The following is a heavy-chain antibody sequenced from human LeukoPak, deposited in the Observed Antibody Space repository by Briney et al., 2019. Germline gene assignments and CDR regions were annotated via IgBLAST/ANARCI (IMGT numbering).Heavy chain of an antibody. D-gene: IGHD2/OR15-2a*01. V-gene: IGHV4-4*07. CDR2: IYTSGST. CDR3: AREGDYFLDY. Sequence: ASETLSLTCTVSGGPISSYYWSWIRQPAGKGLEWIGRIYTSGSTNYNPSLKSRVTMPVDTSKNQFSLKLSSVTAADTAVYYCAREGDYFLDYWGQGTLVTVSS. J-gene: IGHJ4*02. CDR1: GGPISSYY.